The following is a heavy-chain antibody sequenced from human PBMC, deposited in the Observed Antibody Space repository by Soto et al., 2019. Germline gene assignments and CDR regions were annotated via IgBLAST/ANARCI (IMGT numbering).Heavy chain of an antibody. J-gene: IGHJ5*02. CDR1: GGSISSSSYY. CDR2: IYYSGST. D-gene: IGHD3-3*01. CDR3: ARHSTPPSYYDFWSGYLGFDP. V-gene: IGHV4-39*01. Sequence: QLQLQESGPGLVKPSETLSLTCTVSGGSISSSSYYWGWIRQPPGKGLEWIGSIYYSGSTYYNPSLKSRVTISVDTSKNQFSLKLSSVTAADTAVYYCARHSTPPSYYDFWSGYLGFDPWGQGTLVTVSS.